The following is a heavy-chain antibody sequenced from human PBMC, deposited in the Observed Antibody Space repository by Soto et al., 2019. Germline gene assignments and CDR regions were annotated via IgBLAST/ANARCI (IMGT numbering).Heavy chain of an antibody. D-gene: IGHD5-18*01. CDR1: GFTFSSYG. J-gene: IGHJ6*02. CDR2: ISYDGSNK. V-gene: IGHV3-30*18. CDR3: AKYRCGARGYSYGSYYYYYYGMDV. Sequence: PGGSLRLSCAASGFTFSSYGMHWVRQAPGKGLEWVAVISYDGSNKYYADSVKGRFTISRDNSKNTLYLQMNSLRAEDTAVYYCAKYRCGARGYSYGSYYYYYYGMDVWGQGTTVTVSS.